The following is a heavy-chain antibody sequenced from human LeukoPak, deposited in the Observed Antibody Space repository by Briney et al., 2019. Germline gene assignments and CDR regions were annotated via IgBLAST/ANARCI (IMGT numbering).Heavy chain of an antibody. CDR3: ARAGSSGWYPEFDY. J-gene: IGHJ4*02. D-gene: IGHD6-19*01. CDR2: IYYSGST. CDR1: GDSISSYY. V-gene: IGHV4-59*08. Sequence: SETLSLTCTVSGDSISSYYWSWIRQPPGKGLEWIGYIYYSGSTNYNPSLKSRVTISVDTSKKQVSLKLSSVTAADTAVYYCARAGSSGWYPEFDYWGQGTLVTVSS.